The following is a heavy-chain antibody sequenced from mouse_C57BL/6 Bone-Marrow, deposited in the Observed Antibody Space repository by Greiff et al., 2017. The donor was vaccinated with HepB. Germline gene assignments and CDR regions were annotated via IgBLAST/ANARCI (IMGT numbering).Heavy chain of an antibody. CDR1: GFTFSSYG. Sequence: EVQLVESGGDLVKPGGSLKLSCAASGFTFSSYGMSWVRQTPDKRLEWVATISSGGSYTYYPDSVKGRFTISRDNAKNTLYLQMSSLKSEDTAMYYCALYSNHDYWGQGTTLTVSS. V-gene: IGHV5-6*01. CDR3: ALYSNHDY. CDR2: ISSGGSYT. J-gene: IGHJ2*01. D-gene: IGHD2-5*01.